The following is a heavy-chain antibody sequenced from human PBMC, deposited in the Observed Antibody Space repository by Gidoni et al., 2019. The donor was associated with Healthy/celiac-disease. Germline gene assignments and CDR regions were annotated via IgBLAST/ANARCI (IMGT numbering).Heavy chain of an antibody. D-gene: IGHD3-3*01. Sequence: QLQLQESGSGLVKPSQTLSLTCAVSGGSLSSGGYSWSWIRQPPGKGLEWIGYIYQSGSTYYNPSLKSRVTISVDRSKNQFSLKLSSVTAADTAVYYCARGGYDFWSGYSPPGGFDYWGQGTLVTVSS. J-gene: IGHJ4*02. CDR1: GGSLSSGGYS. CDR2: IYQSGST. V-gene: IGHV4-30-2*01. CDR3: ARGGYDFWSGYSPPGGFDY.